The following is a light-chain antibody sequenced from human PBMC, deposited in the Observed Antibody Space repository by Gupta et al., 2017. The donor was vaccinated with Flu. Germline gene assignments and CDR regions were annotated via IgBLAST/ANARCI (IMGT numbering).Light chain of an antibody. J-gene: IGKJ1*01. CDR3: QKYNSAPRT. CDR2: AAS. Sequence: PSSLSAFVGDRVTITCRASQGISNYLAWYQQKPGKVPKILIYAASTLQSGVPCRFSGSGSGTDFTLTISGLQPEDVATYFCQKYNSAPRTFGQGTKVEIK. V-gene: IGKV1-27*01. CDR1: QGISNY.